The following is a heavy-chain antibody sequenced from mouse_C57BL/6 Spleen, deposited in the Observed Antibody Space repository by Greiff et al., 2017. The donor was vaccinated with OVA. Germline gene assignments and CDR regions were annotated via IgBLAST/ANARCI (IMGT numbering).Heavy chain of an antibody. J-gene: IGHJ1*03. Sequence: VQLVESGPGLVQPSQSLSITCTVSGFSLTSYGVHWVRQSPGKGLEWLGVIWSGGSTDYNAAFISRLSISKDNSKSQVFFKMNSLQADDTAIYYCARNRGYGSSSDWYFDVWGTGTTVTVSS. CDR3: ARNRGYGSSSDWYFDV. V-gene: IGHV2-2*01. CDR1: GFSLTSYG. CDR2: IWSGGST. D-gene: IGHD1-1*01.